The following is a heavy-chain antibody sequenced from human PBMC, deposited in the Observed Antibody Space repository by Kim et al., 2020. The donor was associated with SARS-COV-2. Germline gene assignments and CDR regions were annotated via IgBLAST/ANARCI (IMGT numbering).Heavy chain of an antibody. CDR3: ARGDCSSTSCYLLDY. Sequence: DSVQGRSTSSRDNSKNTLYLQMNSLRAEDTAVYYCARGDCSSTSCYLLDYWGQGTLVTVSS. V-gene: IGHV3-30*07. D-gene: IGHD2-2*01. J-gene: IGHJ4*02.